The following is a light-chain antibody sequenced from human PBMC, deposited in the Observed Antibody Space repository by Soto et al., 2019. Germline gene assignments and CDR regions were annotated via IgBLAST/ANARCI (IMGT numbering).Light chain of an antibody. Sequence: QSALTQPASVSGSPGQSITISCTGTSSDVGGYNFVSWYQQQSGKAPKLMIHEVSNRPSGVSNRFSGSKSGNTASLTISGLQAEDEAAYYCRSFTRSRAYVFGIGTKV. V-gene: IGLV2-14*01. CDR3: RSFTRSRAYV. J-gene: IGLJ1*01. CDR1: SSDVGGYNF. CDR2: EVS.